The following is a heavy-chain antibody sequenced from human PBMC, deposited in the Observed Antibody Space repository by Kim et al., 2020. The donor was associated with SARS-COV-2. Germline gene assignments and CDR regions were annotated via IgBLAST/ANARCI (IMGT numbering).Heavy chain of an antibody. CDR3: ARVPGDSGSYYNAGYGMDV. V-gene: IGHV3-13*01. CDR2: IGTAGDT. D-gene: IGHD3-10*01. Sequence: GGSLRLSCAASGFTFSSYDMHWVRQATGKGLEWVSAIGTAGDTYYPGSVKGRFTISRENAKNSLYLQMNSLRAGDTAVYYCARVPGDSGSYYNAGYGMDVWGQGTTVTVSS. J-gene: IGHJ6*02. CDR1: GFTFSSYD.